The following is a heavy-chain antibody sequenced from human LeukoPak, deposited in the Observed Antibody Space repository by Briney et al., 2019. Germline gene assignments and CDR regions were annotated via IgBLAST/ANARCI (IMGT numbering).Heavy chain of an antibody. CDR1: GFTFSSYW. J-gene: IGHJ4*02. CDR2: IKQDGSEK. D-gene: IGHD5-24*01. V-gene: IGHV3-7*01. CDR3: AREGGDGYNYRDFDY. Sequence: GGSLRLSCAASGFTFSSYWMSWVRQAPGKGLEWVANIKQDGSEKYYVDSVKGRFTISRDNAKNSLYLQMNSLRAEDTAVYYCAREGGDGYNYRDFDYWGQGTLVTVSS.